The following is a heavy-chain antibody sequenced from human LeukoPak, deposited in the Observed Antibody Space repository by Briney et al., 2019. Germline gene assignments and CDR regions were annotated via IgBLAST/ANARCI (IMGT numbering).Heavy chain of an antibody. CDR1: GGSVSSGSYY. J-gene: IGHJ4*02. CDR3: ARESKDSSGWFAAFDY. D-gene: IGHD6-19*01. Sequence: PSETLSLTCTVSGGSVSSGSYYWRWIRQPPGKGLEWIGYIYYSGSTNYNPSLKSRVTISVDTSKNQFSLKLSSVTAADTAVYYCARESKDSSGWFAAFDYWGQGTLVTVSS. CDR2: IYYSGST. V-gene: IGHV4-61*01.